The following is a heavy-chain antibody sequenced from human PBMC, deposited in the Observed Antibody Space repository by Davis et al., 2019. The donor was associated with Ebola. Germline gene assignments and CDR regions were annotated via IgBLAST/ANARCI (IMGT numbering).Heavy chain of an antibody. CDR3: ARGRWVAARWFDP. V-gene: IGHV1-8*02. D-gene: IGHD6-6*01. CDR1: GGTFSSYA. J-gene: IGHJ5*02. Sequence: ASVKVSCKASGGTFSSYAISWVRQAPGQGLEWMGIINPSGGSTSYAQKFQGRVTMTRNTSISTAYMELGSLRFEDTAVYYCARGRWVAARWFDPWGQGTLVTVSS. CDR2: INPSGGST.